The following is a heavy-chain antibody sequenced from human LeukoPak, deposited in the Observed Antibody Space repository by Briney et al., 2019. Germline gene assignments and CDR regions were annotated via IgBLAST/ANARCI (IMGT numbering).Heavy chain of an antibody. D-gene: IGHD1-26*01. V-gene: IGHV4-30-4*01. CDR3: ARGIVGATGAFDI. Sequence: PSETLSLTCTVSGGSVSNGDYYWSWIRQPPGKGLEWIGYIYYSGSTYYNPSLKSRVTISVDTSKNQFSLKLSSVTAADTAVYYCARGIVGATGAFDIWGQGTMVTVSS. J-gene: IGHJ3*02. CDR1: GGSVSNGDYY. CDR2: IYYSGST.